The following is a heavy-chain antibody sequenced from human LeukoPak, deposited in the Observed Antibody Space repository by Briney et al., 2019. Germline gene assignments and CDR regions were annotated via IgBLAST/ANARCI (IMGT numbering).Heavy chain of an antibody. J-gene: IGHJ4*02. CDR1: GGSISSSSYY. D-gene: IGHD2-15*01. V-gene: IGHV4-39*07. CDR3: AREADIVRTGGIRRRYYFDY. CDR2: IYYSGST. Sequence: PSETLSLTCTVSGGSISSSSYYWGWIRQPPGKGLEWIGSIYYSGSTYYNPSLKSRVTISVDTSKNQFSLKLSSVTAADTAVYYCAREADIVRTGGIRRRYYFDYWGQGTLVTVSS.